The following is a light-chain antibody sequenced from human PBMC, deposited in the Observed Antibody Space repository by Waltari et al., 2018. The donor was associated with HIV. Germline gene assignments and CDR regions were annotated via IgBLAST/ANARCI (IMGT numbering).Light chain of an antibody. CDR2: MAS. CDR3: QHYNSLLFT. J-gene: IGKJ3*01. V-gene: IGKV1-5*03. Sequence: DIQMTHSPSTLSASVGDRATITCRASQNINSWLAWYQQKPGKAPKLLIYMASNLESGVPSRFSGSGSGTEFTLTISSLQPDDFATYYCQHYNSLLFTFGPGTKLDVK. CDR1: QNINSW.